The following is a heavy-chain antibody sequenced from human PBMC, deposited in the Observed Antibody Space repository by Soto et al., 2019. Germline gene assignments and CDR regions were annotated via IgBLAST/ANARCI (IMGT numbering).Heavy chain of an antibody. CDR3: ARFDIVVVPAAYSSSRYGYGMDD. D-gene: IGHD2-2*01. CDR1: GFTFSSYS. J-gene: IGHJ6*02. CDR2: ISSSSSYI. V-gene: IGHV3-21*01. Sequence: GGSLRFSCAASGFTFSSYSMNWVRQAPGKGLEWVSSISSSSSYIYYADSVKGRFTISRDNAKNSLYLQMNSLRAEDTAVYYCARFDIVVVPAAYSSSRYGYGMDDWGQGTTVPAS.